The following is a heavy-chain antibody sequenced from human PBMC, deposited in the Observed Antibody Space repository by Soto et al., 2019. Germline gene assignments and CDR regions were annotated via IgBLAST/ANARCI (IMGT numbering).Heavy chain of an antibody. V-gene: IGHV3-23*01. Sequence: EVQLLESGGGLVQPGGSLRLSCAASGFTFSNYAMSWVRQASGKGLEWVSTISDTAGSTSYAASVKGRFTISRDNSKNTLYLQMNNLSPDDTAIYSCAKGVRERDTIYSWFDPWGQGTLVTVSS. CDR3: AKGVRERDTIYSWFDP. CDR2: ISDTAGST. CDR1: GFTFSNYA. D-gene: IGHD3-10*01. J-gene: IGHJ5*02.